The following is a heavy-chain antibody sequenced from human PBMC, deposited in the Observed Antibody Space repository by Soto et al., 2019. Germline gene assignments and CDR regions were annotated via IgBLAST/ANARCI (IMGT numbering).Heavy chain of an antibody. CDR2: IYYSGST. Sequence: SETLSLTCTVSGGSISSSSYYWGWIRQPPGKGLEWIGSIYYSGSTYYNPSLKSRVTISVDTSKNQFSLKLSSVTAADTAVYYCARSTPDSSGYYYEMGDYYYYGMDVWGQGTTVTVSS. J-gene: IGHJ6*02. CDR3: ARSTPDSSGYYYEMGDYYYYGMDV. V-gene: IGHV4-39*01. CDR1: GGSISSSSYY. D-gene: IGHD3-22*01.